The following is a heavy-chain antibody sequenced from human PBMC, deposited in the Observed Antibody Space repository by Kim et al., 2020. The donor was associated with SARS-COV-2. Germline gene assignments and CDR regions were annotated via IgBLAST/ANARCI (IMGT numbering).Heavy chain of an antibody. J-gene: IGHJ4*02. D-gene: IGHD6-19*01. CDR3: ARSRTVAGMRIEYYFDY. V-gene: IGHV3-30*07. Sequence: VKGRLTIARDNSKNTLYLQMNSLRAEDTAVYYCARSRTVAGMRIEYYFDYWGQGALVTVSS.